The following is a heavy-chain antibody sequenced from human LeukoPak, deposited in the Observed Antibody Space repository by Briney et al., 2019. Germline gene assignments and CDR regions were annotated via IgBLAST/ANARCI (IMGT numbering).Heavy chain of an antibody. Sequence: PGGPLRLSCAASGFTFSSYAMHWVRQAPGKGLEWVAVISYDGSNKYYADSVKGRFTISRDNSKNTLYLQMNSLRAEDAAVYYCAREGLIVVARNAFDIWGQGTMVTVSS. J-gene: IGHJ3*02. CDR3: AREGLIVVARNAFDI. CDR2: ISYDGSNK. V-gene: IGHV3-30-3*01. D-gene: IGHD3-22*01. CDR1: GFTFSSYA.